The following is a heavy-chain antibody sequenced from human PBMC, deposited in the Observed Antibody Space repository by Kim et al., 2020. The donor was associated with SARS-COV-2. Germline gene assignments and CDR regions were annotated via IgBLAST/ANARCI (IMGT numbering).Heavy chain of an antibody. CDR1: GFTFSNAW. V-gene: IGHV3-15*01. CDR2: IKSKTDGGTT. Sequence: GGSLRLSCAASGFTFSNAWMSWVRQAPGKGLEWVGRIKSKTDGGTTDYAAPVKGRFTISRDDSKNTLYLQMNSLKTEDTAVYYCTTYYYDSSGKDYWGQGTLVTVSS. J-gene: IGHJ4*02. CDR3: TTYYYDSSGKDY. D-gene: IGHD3-22*01.